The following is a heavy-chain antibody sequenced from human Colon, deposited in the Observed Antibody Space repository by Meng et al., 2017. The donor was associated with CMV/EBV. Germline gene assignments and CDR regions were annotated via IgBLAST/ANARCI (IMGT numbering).Heavy chain of an antibody. CDR3: ARELAGQPPNAYDI. CDR2: IYYRGST. CDR1: GGSISGGSISTYY. V-gene: IGHV4-61*01. Sequence: SETLSLTCTVSGGSISGGSISTYYWTWIRQSPGKGLEYIGYIYYRGSTNYNYNPSLKSRVTISVDTSKNQVSLKLRSVTAADTAVYYCARELAGQPPNAYDIWGQGTMVT. J-gene: IGHJ3*02. D-gene: IGHD2-2*01.